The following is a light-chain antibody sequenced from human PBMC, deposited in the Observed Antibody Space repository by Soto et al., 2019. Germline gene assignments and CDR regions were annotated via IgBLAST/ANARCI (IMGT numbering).Light chain of an antibody. V-gene: IGKV3-11*01. J-gene: IGKJ4*01. Sequence: EIVLTQSPATLSVCPGERATLSCRASQSVSRYVAWYQHKPGQAPRLLVYDASDRAAGVPARFSGSGSGTDFTLTISSLEPEDFAIYYCQQRSNWPLTFGGGTKVDIK. CDR3: QQRSNWPLT. CDR2: DAS. CDR1: QSVSRY.